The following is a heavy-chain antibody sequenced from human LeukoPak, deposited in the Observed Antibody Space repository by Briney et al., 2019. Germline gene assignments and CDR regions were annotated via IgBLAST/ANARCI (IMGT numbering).Heavy chain of an antibody. CDR1: GYSISSGYY. CDR2: IYQSGST. D-gene: IGHD7-27*01. V-gene: IGHV4-38-2*02. Sequence: SETLSLTCTVSGYSISSGYYWGWIRQPPGKGLEWIGSIYQSGSTYYNPSLKSRVTISVDTSKNQFSLRLSSVTAADTAVYYCARLAWGRLDYWGQGTLVTVSS. CDR3: ARLAWGRLDY. J-gene: IGHJ4*02.